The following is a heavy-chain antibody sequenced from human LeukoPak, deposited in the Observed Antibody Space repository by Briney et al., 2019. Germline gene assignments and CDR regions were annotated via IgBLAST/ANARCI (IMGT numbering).Heavy chain of an antibody. D-gene: IGHD6-19*01. V-gene: IGHV3-21*01. CDR2: ISSSSSYI. Sequence: PGGSLSLSCAASGFTFSSYSMNWVRQAPGKGLEWVSSISSSSSYIYYADSVKGRFTISRDNAKNSLYLQMNSLRAEDTAVYYCARDESVAVAGVKHLDYWGQGTLVTVSS. CDR3: ARDESVAVAGVKHLDY. J-gene: IGHJ4*02. CDR1: GFTFSSYS.